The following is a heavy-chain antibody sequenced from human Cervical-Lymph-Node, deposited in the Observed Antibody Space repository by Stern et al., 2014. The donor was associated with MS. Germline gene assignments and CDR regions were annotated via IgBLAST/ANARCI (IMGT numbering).Heavy chain of an antibody. V-gene: IGHV1-69*01. D-gene: IGHD2-15*01. CDR2: IIPIFGTA. CDR1: GGTFSSYA. Sequence: QVQLVQSGAEVKKPGSSVKVSCKASGGTFSSYAISWVRQAPGQGLEWMGGIIPIFGTANYAQKFQGRVTITADESTSTAYMELSSLRSEDTAVYYCARVASCSGGSCYQPFDYWGQGTLVTVSS. CDR3: ARVASCSGGSCYQPFDY. J-gene: IGHJ4*02.